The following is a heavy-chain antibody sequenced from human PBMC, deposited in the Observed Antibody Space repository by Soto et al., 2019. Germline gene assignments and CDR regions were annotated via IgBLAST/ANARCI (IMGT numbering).Heavy chain of an antibody. CDR3: ARRPYYDFWSGYSYYFDY. CDR1: GGSISSSSYY. Sequence: PSETLSLTCTVSGGSISSSSYYWGWIRQPPGKGLEWIGSIYYSGSTYYNPSLKSRVTISVDTSKNQFSLKLSSVTAADTAVYYCARRPYYDFWSGYSYYFDYWGQGTLVTVSS. V-gene: IGHV4-39*01. D-gene: IGHD3-3*01. CDR2: IYYSGST. J-gene: IGHJ4*02.